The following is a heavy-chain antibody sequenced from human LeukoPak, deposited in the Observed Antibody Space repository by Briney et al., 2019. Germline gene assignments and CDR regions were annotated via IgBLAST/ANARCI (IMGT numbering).Heavy chain of an antibody. CDR1: GGSISSYY. D-gene: IGHD6-6*01. J-gene: IGHJ4*02. CDR2: IYYGGST. CDR3: ASRTARGRSFDY. Sequence: SETLSLTCTVSGGSISSYYWGWIRQPPGKGLEWIGSIYYGGSTYDNPSLKSRVTISVDTSKNQFSLKLSSVTAADTAVYYCASRTARGRSFDYWGQGTLVTVSS. V-gene: IGHV4-39*01.